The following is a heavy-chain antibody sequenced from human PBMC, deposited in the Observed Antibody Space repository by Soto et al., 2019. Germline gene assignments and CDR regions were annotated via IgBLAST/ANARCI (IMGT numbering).Heavy chain of an antibody. J-gene: IGHJ4*02. CDR2: ISTYLGTT. Sequence: QVQLVQSEGEVRRPGASVKVSCKASGYSFTMYGITWVRQAPGLGLEWMGWISTYLGTTKYARKFQGRVTMTTDTSTSTAYMDLRTLRSDDTAVYYCARLIATSADYWGQGTLVTVSS. CDR3: ARLIATSADY. D-gene: IGHD3-16*02. V-gene: IGHV1-18*01. CDR1: GYSFTMYG.